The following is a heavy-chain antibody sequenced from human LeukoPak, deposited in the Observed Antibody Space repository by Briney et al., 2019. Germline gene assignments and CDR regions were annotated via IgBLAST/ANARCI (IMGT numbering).Heavy chain of an antibody. CDR3: ARGLDS. Sequence: SETLSLTCIVSGASISNFYWGWIRQPAGKGLEWTGRFYPSGSTDYNPSLKSRVTISVDTSKNQFSLKLSSVTAADTALYYCARGLDSWGQGTLVTVSS. D-gene: IGHD2-21*01. J-gene: IGHJ4*02. CDR1: GASISNFY. CDR2: FYPSGST. V-gene: IGHV4-4*07.